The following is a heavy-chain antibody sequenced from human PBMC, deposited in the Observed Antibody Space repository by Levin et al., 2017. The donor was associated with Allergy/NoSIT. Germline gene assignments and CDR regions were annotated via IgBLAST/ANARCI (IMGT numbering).Heavy chain of an antibody. V-gene: IGHV5-51*01. Sequence: PGGSLRLSCKTSGYTFTTYWIGWMRQVPGKGLEWMGVIYPTDSDARYSPSFQGQVTFSVDKSINTAYLQWTSLKATDTAVYYCARGRGFSSSWYWGFWGQGTLVTVSS. CDR1: GYTFTTYW. D-gene: IGHD6-13*01. J-gene: IGHJ4*02. CDR3: ARGRGFSSSWYWGF. CDR2: IYPTDSDA.